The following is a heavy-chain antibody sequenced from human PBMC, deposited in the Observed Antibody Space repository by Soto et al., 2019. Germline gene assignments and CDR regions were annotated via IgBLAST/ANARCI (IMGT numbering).Heavy chain of an antibody. CDR3: ARPGGDGYIPNAFDI. D-gene: IGHD3-16*01. J-gene: IGHJ3*02. V-gene: IGHV3-21*01. CDR1: GFTFSSYS. Sequence: RLSCAASGFTFSSYSMNWVRQAPGKGLEWVSSISSSSSYIYYADSVKGRFTISRDNAKNSLYLQMNSLRAEDTAVYYCARPGGDGYIPNAFDIWGQGTMVTVSS. CDR2: ISSSSSYI.